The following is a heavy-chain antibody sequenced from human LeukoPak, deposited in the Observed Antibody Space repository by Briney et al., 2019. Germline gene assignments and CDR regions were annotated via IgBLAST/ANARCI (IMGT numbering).Heavy chain of an antibody. V-gene: IGHV3-7*03. CDR2: MNQDGSEI. J-gene: IGHJ4*02. CDR1: GFTFSRYW. D-gene: IGHD2-2*01. CDR3: AKGEVPAGRGYYFDY. Sequence: GGSLRLSCVGSGFTFSRYWLNWVRQAPGKGLEWVANMNQDGSEIYYLDSVKGRFTISRDNSKNTLYLQMNSLRAEDTAVYYCAKGEVPAGRGYYFDYWGQGTLVTVSS.